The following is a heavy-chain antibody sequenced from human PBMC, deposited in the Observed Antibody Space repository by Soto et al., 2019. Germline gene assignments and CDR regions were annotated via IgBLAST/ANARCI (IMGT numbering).Heavy chain of an antibody. CDR2: ISPTGVNT. Sequence: GGSLRLSCSASGFTFSTYDVHWVRQAPGKGLEFVAGISPTGVNTFYADSVKGRSTISRDNSKNTLYLQMSSLRPDDTAVYYCVKLTDYWGQGALVTVSS. D-gene: IGHD3-9*01. J-gene: IGHJ4*02. CDR3: VKLTDY. CDR1: GFTFSTYD. V-gene: IGHV3-64D*06.